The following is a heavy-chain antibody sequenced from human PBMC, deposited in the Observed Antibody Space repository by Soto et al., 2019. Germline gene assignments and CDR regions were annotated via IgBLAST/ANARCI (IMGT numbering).Heavy chain of an antibody. D-gene: IGHD2-2*01. CDR1: GYTFTSYA. V-gene: IGHV1-3*01. J-gene: IGHJ4*02. CDR3: ATDASRAVRHYYFDY. CDR2: INAGNGTT. Sequence: ASVKVSCKASGYTFTSYAMHWVRQAPGQRLEWMGWINAGNGTTNYSQKFQGRVTITRDTPASTAYMELSSLRSEDTAVYYCATDASRAVRHYYFDYWGQGTLVTVSS.